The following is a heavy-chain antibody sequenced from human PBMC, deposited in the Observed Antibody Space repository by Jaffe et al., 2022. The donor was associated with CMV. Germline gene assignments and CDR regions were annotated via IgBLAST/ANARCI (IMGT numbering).Heavy chain of an antibody. V-gene: IGHV3-9*01. CDR1: GFTFDDYA. J-gene: IGHJ3*02. Sequence: EVQLVESGGGLVQPGRSLRLSCAASGFTFDDYAMHWVRQAPGKGLEWVSGISWNSGSIGYADSVKGRFTISRDNAKNSLYLQMNSLRAEDTALYYCAKELGLRFLRGGAFDIWGQGTMVTVSS. CDR2: ISWNSGSI. D-gene: IGHD5-12*01. CDR3: AKELGLRFLRGGAFDI.